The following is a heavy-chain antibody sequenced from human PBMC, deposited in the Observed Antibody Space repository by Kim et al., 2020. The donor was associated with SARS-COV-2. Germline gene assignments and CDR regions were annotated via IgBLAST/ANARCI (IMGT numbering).Heavy chain of an antibody. CDR1: GGSISSGGYY. CDR2: IYYSGST. Sequence: SETLSLTCTVSGGSISSGGYYWSWIRQHPGKGLEWIGYIYYSGSTYYNPSLKSRVTISVDTSKNQFSLKLSSVTAADTAVYYCARGVWSGYYHDYWGQGTLVTVSS. V-gene: IGHV4-31*03. D-gene: IGHD3-3*01. J-gene: IGHJ4*02. CDR3: ARGVWSGYYHDY.